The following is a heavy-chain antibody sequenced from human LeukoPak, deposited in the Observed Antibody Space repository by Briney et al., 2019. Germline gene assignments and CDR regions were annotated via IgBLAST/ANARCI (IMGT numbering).Heavy chain of an antibody. Sequence: GESLRLSCAASRLTFSSYSMNWVRQAPGKGLEWVSYISSASNTIYYADSVKGRFTISRDNAKNSLYLQMNSLRAEDTAMYYCARDGWFGDYNWFDPWGQGTLVTVSS. CDR3: ARDGWFGDYNWFDP. CDR2: ISSASNTI. CDR1: RLTFSSYS. V-gene: IGHV3-48*01. J-gene: IGHJ5*02. D-gene: IGHD3-10*01.